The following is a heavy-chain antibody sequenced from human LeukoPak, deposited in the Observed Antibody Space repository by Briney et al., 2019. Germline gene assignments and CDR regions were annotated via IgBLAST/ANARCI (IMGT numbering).Heavy chain of an antibody. D-gene: IGHD3-9*01. J-gene: IGHJ4*02. Sequence: SETLCVTCTVSGGSISFYYWSWIRQPPGKGLEWIAYIYYSGSTNCNPSLKSRVTISIDTSKNQFSLKLSSVTAADTAVYYCARGPTRYYFDYWGQGSPVTVSS. CDR1: GGSISFYY. CDR2: IYYSGST. V-gene: IGHV4-59*01. CDR3: ARGPTRYYFDY.